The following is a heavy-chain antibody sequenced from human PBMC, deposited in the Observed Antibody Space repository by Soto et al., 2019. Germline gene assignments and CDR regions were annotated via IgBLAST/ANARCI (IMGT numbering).Heavy chain of an antibody. CDR3: ARDSGTPLSEQFWAVNFFDP. D-gene: IGHD3-16*01. Sequence: QVQLVESGGGVVQPGRSLRLSCAASGFTFSSYTMHWVRQAPGRGLEWVAVISYDGYNSYYTDSVKGRFTISRDNSKIALYMQMNSLGTEDTAVYYCARDSGTPLSEQFWAVNFFDPWGQGTLVTVSS. J-gene: IGHJ5*02. V-gene: IGHV3-30-3*01. CDR2: ISYDGYNS. CDR1: GFTFSSYT.